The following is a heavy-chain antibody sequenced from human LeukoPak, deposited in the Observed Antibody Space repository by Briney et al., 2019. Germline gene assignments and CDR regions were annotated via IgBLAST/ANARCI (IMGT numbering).Heavy chain of an antibody. J-gene: IGHJ4*02. V-gene: IGHV3-7*01. CDR3: ARDPSITMIVVVPYYFDY. Sequence: PGGSLRLSCAASGFTFSSYWMSWVRQAPGKGLEWVANIKQDGSEKYYVDSVKGRFTISRDNAKNLLYLQMNSLRAEDTAVYYCARDPSITMIVVVPYYFDYWGQGTLVTVSS. D-gene: IGHD3-22*01. CDR2: IKQDGSEK. CDR1: GFTFSSYW.